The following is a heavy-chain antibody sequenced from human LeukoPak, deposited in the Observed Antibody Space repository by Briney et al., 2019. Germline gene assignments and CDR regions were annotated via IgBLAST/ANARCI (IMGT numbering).Heavy chain of an antibody. Sequence: PGGSLRLSCAASGFTFSDYYMSWIRQTPGKGLEWLSYISSSGKTMYNADSVKGRFTISRDNAKKSLYLQMNSLAAEDAALYYCARFRGITEIVVQGSGFDIWGQGTTVTASS. CDR3: ARFRGITEIVVQGSGFDI. CDR2: ISSSGKTM. J-gene: IGHJ3*02. V-gene: IGHV3-11*01. CDR1: GFTFSDYY. D-gene: IGHD3-10*01.